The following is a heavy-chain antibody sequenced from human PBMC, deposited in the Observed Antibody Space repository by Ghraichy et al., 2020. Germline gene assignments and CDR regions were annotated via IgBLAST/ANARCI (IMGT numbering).Heavy chain of an antibody. CDR3: TRAKAAGGLTDYYYYGMDV. CDR1: GFTFGDYA. D-gene: IGHD6-13*01. V-gene: IGHV3-49*04. Sequence: GESLNISCTASGFTFGDYAMSWVRQAPGKGLEWVGFIRSKAYGGTTEYAASVKGRFTISRDDSKSIAYLQMNSLKTEDTAVYYCTRAKAAGGLTDYYYYGMDVWGQGTTVTVSS. CDR2: IRSKAYGGTT. J-gene: IGHJ6*02.